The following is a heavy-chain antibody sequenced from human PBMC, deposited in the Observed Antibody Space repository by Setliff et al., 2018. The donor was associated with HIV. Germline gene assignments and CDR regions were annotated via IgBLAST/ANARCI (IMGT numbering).Heavy chain of an antibody. CDR3: ARGLYGDYGGDLNWLDP. V-gene: IGHV7-4-1*02. Sequence: ASVKVSCKTSGYNFENYAINWVRQAPGQGLEWMGWINANSGSPTYAQAFTGRFLFSVDTVVATAYLQINNLKTEDTAVYFCARGLYGDYGGDLNWLDPWGHGTPVTVSS. J-gene: IGHJ5*02. D-gene: IGHD4-17*01. CDR2: INANSGSP. CDR1: GYNFENYA.